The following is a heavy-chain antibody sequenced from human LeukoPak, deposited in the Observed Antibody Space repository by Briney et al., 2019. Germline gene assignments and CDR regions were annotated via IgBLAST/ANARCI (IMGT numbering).Heavy chain of an antibody. CDR3: ARTIEMATISYFDY. CDR1: VFTFSSYE. J-gene: IGHJ4*02. Sequence: GGSLRLACAASVFTFSSYEMYWVRQAPAKGLEWVSYISSSDSTIYYADSVKGRFTISRDNAKNSLYLQMNSLRAGDTAVYYCARTIEMATISYFDYWGQGTLVTVSS. V-gene: IGHV3-48*03. CDR2: ISSSDSTI. D-gene: IGHD5-24*01.